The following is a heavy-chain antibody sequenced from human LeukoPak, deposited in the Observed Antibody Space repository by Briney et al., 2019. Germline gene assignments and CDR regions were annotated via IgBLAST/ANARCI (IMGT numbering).Heavy chain of an antibody. CDR2: VYSGGDT. D-gene: IGHD2/OR15-2a*01. Sequence: PGGSLRLSCTASGFSVTSNYINWVRQAPGKGLEWVSLVYSGGDTYYADSVKGRFTISRDNSKNMVYLQMNRMRAEDKALYYCARDPPAVLLDTYGWGQGTLVTVSS. CDR1: GFSVTSNY. V-gene: IGHV3-66*01. J-gene: IGHJ4*02. CDR3: ARDPPAVLLDTYG.